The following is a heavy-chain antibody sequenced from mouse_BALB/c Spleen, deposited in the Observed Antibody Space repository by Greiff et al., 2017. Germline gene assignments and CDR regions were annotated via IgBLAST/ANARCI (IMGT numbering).Heavy chain of an antibody. J-gene: IGHJ1*01. CDR2: INPYNDGT. Sequence: VQLKESGPELVKPGASVKMSCKASGYTFTSYVMHWVKQKPGQGLEWIGYINPYNDGTKYNEKFKGKATLTSDKSSSTAYMELSSLTSEDSAVYYCARSWDYRYFDVWGAGTTVTVSS. V-gene: IGHV1-14*01. CDR1: GYTFTSYV. CDR3: ARSWDYRYFDV. D-gene: IGHD4-1*01.